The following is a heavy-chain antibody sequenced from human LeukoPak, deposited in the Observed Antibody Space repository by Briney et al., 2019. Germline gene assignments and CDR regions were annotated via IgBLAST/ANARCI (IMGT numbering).Heavy chain of an antibody. J-gene: IGHJ4*02. CDR2: INDRGTGT. D-gene: IGHD3-3*01. CDR3: ARDREYYDFWSGYSHYFDY. V-gene: IGHV3-23*01. CDR1: GFTFSKFA. Sequence: GGSLRLSCAASGFTFSKFALSWVRQAPGKGLEWVSTINDRGTGTYYADSVKGRFTISRDNAKNSLYLQMNSLRAEDTAVYYCARDREYYDFWSGYSHYFDYWGQGTLVTVSS.